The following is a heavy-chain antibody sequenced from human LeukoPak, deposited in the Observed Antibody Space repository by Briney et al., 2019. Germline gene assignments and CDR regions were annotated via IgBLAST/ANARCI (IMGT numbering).Heavy chain of an antibody. D-gene: IGHD3-16*01. CDR2: IIPILGIA. V-gene: IGHV1-69*02. CDR3: SSAGGYYYGMDV. Sequence: SVEVSCKASRGTFSSYSISWVPQAPGQGLEWMGRIIPILGIANYAQKFRGRVTINADKSTSTAYMELSSLRSEDTDVYYCSSAGGYYYGMDVWGQGTTVTVSS. CDR1: RGTFSSYS. J-gene: IGHJ6*02.